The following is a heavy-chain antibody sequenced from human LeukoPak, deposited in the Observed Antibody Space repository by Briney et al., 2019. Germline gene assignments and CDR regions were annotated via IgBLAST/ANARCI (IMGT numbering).Heavy chain of an antibody. D-gene: IGHD1-1*01. CDR3: TRDRGAYNLYDY. Sequence: GGSLRLSCTASGYTFGDYAMSWIRQAPGKGLEWVGFIRSKAYGETADYAASVKGRFTISGDDSKAIAYLQMNSLKTEDTAVYHCTRDRGAYNLYDYWGQGTLVTVSS. CDR1: GYTFGDYA. J-gene: IGHJ4*02. V-gene: IGHV3-49*03. CDR2: IRSKAYGETA.